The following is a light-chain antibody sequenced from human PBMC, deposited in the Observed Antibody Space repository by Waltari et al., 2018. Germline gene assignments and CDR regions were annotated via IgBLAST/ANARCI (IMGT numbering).Light chain of an antibody. J-gene: IGLJ2*01. Sequence: QSVLTQPPSASGTPGQRVTISCSGSSSNIGRNIVNWYQQRPGTAPKLLIFSNIQRPAGVPDRFSESKSGTSASLAISGLQSEDEAEYHCAAWDDSLNGPVFGGGTKLTVL. CDR1: SSNIGRNI. V-gene: IGLV1-44*01. CDR2: SNI. CDR3: AAWDDSLNGPV.